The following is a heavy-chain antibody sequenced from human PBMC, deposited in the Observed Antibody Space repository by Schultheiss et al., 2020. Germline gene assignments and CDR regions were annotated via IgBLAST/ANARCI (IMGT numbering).Heavy chain of an antibody. CDR2: ISSGGSTI. V-gene: IGHV3-48*01. CDR3: ARDVYYYGMDV. J-gene: IGHJ6*02. CDR1: GFTFSTNS. Sequence: GGSLRLSCAASGFTFSTNSMNWVRQAPGKGLEWVSFISSGGSTIYYADSVKGRFTMSRDNAKNSLYLQMNSLRAEDTAVYYCARDVYYYGMDVWGQGTTVTVYS.